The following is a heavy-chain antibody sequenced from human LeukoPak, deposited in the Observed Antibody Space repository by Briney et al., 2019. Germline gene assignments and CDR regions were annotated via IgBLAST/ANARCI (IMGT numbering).Heavy chain of an antibody. V-gene: IGHV1-18*01. Sequence: ASVNLSRKASGYTFTSYGINWMRHAPGQGHEWMGWINAYNGNTNYAQKLQGRVTMTTDTSTSTAYMELRSLRSDDTAVYYCARDHFSSSWSSYYFDYWGQGTVVTVSS. D-gene: IGHD6-13*01. CDR1: GYTFTSYG. CDR2: INAYNGNT. J-gene: IGHJ4*02. CDR3: ARDHFSSSWSSYYFDY.